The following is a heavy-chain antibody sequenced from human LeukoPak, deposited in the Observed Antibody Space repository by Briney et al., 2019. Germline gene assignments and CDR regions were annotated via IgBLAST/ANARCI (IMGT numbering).Heavy chain of an antibody. CDR3: ASTGYGSGNSRFDY. D-gene: IGHD3-10*01. CDR1: GVSIISYQ. V-gene: IGHV4-59*01. J-gene: IGHJ4*02. CDR2: IYSSGTT. Sequence: SETLSLTCSVSGVSIISYQWTWFRQPPGKGLEWIGFIYSSGTTNSNASLKSRVSISVDTSKNQFSLNLSSVSAADTAVYYCASTGYGSGNSRFDYWGQGTLVTVSS.